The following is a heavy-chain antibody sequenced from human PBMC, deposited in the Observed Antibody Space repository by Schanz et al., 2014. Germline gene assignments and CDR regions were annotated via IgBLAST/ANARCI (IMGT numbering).Heavy chain of an antibody. V-gene: IGHV3-66*01. D-gene: IGHD5-12*01. Sequence: EVQLLESGGGLVQPGGSLRLSCAASGFTFTNYAMTWVRQAPGQGLEWVSIIYTDGSTYYADSVKGRFTISRDNSKNTVYLQMNSLRGEDTAVYYCARGPLGTSPWGQGTLVTVSS. CDR2: IYTDGST. J-gene: IGHJ5*02. CDR1: GFTFTNYA. CDR3: ARGPLGTSP.